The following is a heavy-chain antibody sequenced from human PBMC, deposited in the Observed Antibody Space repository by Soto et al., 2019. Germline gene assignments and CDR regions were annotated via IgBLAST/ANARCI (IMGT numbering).Heavy chain of an antibody. CDR3: ARDPNNFERPTGGYYYYMDV. Sequence: QVQLVESGGGVVQPGRSLRLSCAASGFTFSSYGMHWVRQAPGKGLEWVAVIWYDGSNKYYADSVKGRFTISRDNSKNTLYLQMNSLRAEDTAVYYCARDPNNFERPTGGYYYYMDVWGKGTTVTVSS. J-gene: IGHJ6*03. D-gene: IGHD1-1*01. V-gene: IGHV3-33*01. CDR1: GFTFSSYG. CDR2: IWYDGSNK.